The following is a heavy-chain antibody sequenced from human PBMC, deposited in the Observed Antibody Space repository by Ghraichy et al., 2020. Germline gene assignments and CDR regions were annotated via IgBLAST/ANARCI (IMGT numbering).Heavy chain of an antibody. D-gene: IGHD3-16*01. Sequence: GGSLRLSCEGSGFIFSDAWLSWVRQVPGKGLEWLGHFKSKARGGTPDYAAPVKGRLTISSDDSRNTVNLQRDSVTAEDTGVYFCATEWDTFGFHGFDAWGQGALVTVSS. J-gene: IGHJ4*02. V-gene: IGHV3-15*01. CDR3: ATEWDTFGFHGFDA. CDR2: FKSKARGGTP. CDR1: GFIFSDAW.